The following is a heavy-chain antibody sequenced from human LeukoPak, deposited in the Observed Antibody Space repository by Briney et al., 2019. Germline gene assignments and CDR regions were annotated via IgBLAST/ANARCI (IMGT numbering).Heavy chain of an antibody. CDR1: GFTFSSYA. D-gene: IGHD3-22*01. CDR3: ARDWDTMIVVAMEWDYFDY. J-gene: IGHJ4*02. Sequence: PGGSLRLSCAASGFTFSSYAMHWVRQAPGKGLEWVAVISYDGSNKYYADSVKGRFTISRDNSKNTLYLQMNSLRAGDTAVYYCARDWDTMIVVAMEWDYFDYWGQGTLVTVSS. V-gene: IGHV3-30-3*01. CDR2: ISYDGSNK.